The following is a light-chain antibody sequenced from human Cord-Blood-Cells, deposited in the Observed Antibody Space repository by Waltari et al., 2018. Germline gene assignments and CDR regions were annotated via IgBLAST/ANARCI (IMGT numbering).Light chain of an antibody. CDR2: YAS. CDR3: QQRSNWLT. J-gene: IGKJ3*01. V-gene: IGKV3-11*01. Sequence: EIVLTQSPATLSLSPGERATLSCRASQSVSSYLAWYQQKPGQAPRLLIYYASNRATGIPARFSGSGSGTDFTLTISSLEPEDFAVYYCQQRSNWLTFGPGTKVDIK. CDR1: QSVSSY.